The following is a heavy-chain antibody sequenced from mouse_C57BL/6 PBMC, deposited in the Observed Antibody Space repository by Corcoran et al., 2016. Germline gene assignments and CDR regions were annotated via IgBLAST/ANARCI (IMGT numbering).Heavy chain of an antibody. CDR1: GYTFTSYG. V-gene: IGHV1-81*01. D-gene: IGHD1-1*01. Sequence: QVQLQQSGAELARPGASVKLSCKASGYTFTSYGISWVKQRTGQGLEWIGEIYPRSGNTYYNEKFKGKATLTADKSSSTAYMELRSLTSEDSAVYFCARDYYGSKGVFAYWGQGTLVTVSA. CDR3: ARDYYGSKGVFAY. CDR2: IYPRSGNT. J-gene: IGHJ3*01.